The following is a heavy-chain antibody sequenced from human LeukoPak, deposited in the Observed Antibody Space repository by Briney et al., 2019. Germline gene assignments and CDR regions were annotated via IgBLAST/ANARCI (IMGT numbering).Heavy chain of an antibody. D-gene: IGHD6-19*01. CDR3: ARFNRNSSGWIDY. V-gene: IGHV4-59*01. J-gene: IGHJ4*02. CDR1: GGSISSYY. CDR2: TFYSGSS. Sequence: SETLSLTCTVSGGSISSYYWTWIRQPPGKGLEWIGYTFYSGSSNYNPSLRSRVTISVDTSKNQISLKLSSVTAADTAVYYCARFNRNSSGWIDYWGQGTLVTVSS.